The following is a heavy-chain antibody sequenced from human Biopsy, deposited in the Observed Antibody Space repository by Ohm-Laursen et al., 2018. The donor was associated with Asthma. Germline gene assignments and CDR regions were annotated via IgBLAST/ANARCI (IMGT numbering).Heavy chain of an antibody. V-gene: IGHV7-4-1*02. Sequence: ASVKVSCKASGYIFTSHAMNWVRQAPGQGLEWMGRINTNTGNPTYAQGFTGRFVFSLDTSGSTAYLQISSLKADDTAVYYCARGLLGMDVWGQGTTVTVSS. CDR3: ARGLLGMDV. CDR1: GYIFTSHA. D-gene: IGHD2-15*01. J-gene: IGHJ6*02. CDR2: INTNTGNP.